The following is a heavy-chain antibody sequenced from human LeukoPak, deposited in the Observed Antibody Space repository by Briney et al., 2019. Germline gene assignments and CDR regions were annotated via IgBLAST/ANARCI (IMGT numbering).Heavy chain of an antibody. Sequence: PGGSLRLSCAASGFTFTRFNTNWVRQAPGKGLELVSSITTSGTYIYYADSVKGRFTISRDNAKNSLYLQMNSLRAEDTAVYYCARPFYYDNNGGEGMDVWGQGTTVTVSS. CDR3: ARPFYYDNNGGEGMDV. CDR1: GFTFTRFN. CDR2: ITTSGTYI. J-gene: IGHJ6*02. V-gene: IGHV3-21*06. D-gene: IGHD3-22*01.